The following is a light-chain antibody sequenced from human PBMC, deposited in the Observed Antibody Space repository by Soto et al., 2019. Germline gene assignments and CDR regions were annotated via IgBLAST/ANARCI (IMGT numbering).Light chain of an antibody. CDR3: LQHNTYPRT. CDR2: AAS. Sequence: DIQMTQYPSSLSASVGDRVTITCRASQAIRNDLGWYQQKPAKAPKRLIYAASSLQSGVPSRFSGSGSGTEFTLTISSLQPEDSATYFCLQHNTYPRTFGQGTKVDIK. CDR1: QAIRND. V-gene: IGKV1-17*01. J-gene: IGKJ1*01.